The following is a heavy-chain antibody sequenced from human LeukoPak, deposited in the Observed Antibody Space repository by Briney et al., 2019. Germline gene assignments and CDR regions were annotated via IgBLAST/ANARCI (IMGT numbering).Heavy chain of an antibody. D-gene: IGHD1-26*01. CDR2: KTYSGIT. V-gene: IGHV4-59*08. CDR1: VDSISTYY. J-gene: IGHJ4*02. CDR3: ARSGDSHVYYFDY. Sequence: PSETLSLTCSVSVDSISTYYWNWIRQPPGKGLEWIGYKTYSGITNYNPSLKSRITISIGTSKNQFSLKLSSGTAAETAVYYCARSGDSHVYYFDYWGQGTPVTVSS.